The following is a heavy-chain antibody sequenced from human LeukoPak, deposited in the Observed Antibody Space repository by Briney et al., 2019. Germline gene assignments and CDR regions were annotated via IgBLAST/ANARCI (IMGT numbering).Heavy chain of an antibody. J-gene: IGHJ4*02. CDR3: AKGRAGDYGGKPRQGY. CDR1: AFTCSSYA. Sequence: PGGSMRLSGAASAFTCSSYARSWVRNAPVKVLERVSAISGSGGSTYYADSVKGRFTISRDNSKNTLYLQMNSLRAEDTAVYYCAKGRAGDYGGKPRQGYWGQGTLVTVSS. V-gene: IGHV3-23*01. CDR2: ISGSGGST. D-gene: IGHD4-23*01.